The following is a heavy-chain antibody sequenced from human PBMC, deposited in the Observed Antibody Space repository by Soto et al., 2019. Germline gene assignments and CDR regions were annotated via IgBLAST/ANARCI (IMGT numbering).Heavy chain of an antibody. J-gene: IGHJ6*02. CDR1: GFSFSDYD. CDR2: IGAAGDP. D-gene: IGHD2-15*01. Sequence: PGGSLGLSCTASGFSFSDYDMHWVRQVPGKGLEWVSTIGAAGDPYYTGAVKHRFTISRENARNSMFLQMNSVTVGDTAVYYCARAYTGRLPRRADYYYALDVWGQGIMVTVS. CDR3: ARAYTGRLPRRADYYYALDV. V-gene: IGHV3-13*05.